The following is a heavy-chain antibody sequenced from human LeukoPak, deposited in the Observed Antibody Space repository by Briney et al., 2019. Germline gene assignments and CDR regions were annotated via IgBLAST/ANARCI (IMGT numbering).Heavy chain of an antibody. V-gene: IGHV4-59*01. CDR3: ARFASSGWPSRWFDP. D-gene: IGHD6-19*01. J-gene: IGHJ5*02. CDR2: IYYSGST. CDR1: GGSISSYY. Sequence: SETLSLTCTVAGGSISSYYWSWIRQPPGKGLEWIGYIYYSGSTNYNPSLKSRVTISVDTSKNQFSLKLSSVTAADTAVYYCARFASSGWPSRWFDPWGQGTLVTVSS.